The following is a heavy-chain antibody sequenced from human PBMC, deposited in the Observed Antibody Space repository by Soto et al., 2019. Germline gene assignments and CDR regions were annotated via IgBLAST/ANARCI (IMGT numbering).Heavy chain of an antibody. CDR1: GGSISSGDYY. CDR3: ASLGDDYATYYYGMDV. D-gene: IGHD4-17*01. CDR2: ISYSGST. J-gene: IGHJ6*02. V-gene: IGHV4-30-4*01. Sequence: QVQLQEAGPGLVKPSQTLSLTCTVSGGSISSGDYYWSWIRQPPGKGLEWIGYISYSGSTYYNPSLTSRVTISVDTSKNQFSLKLSSVTAADTAVYYCASLGDDYATYYYGMDVWGQGATVTVSS.